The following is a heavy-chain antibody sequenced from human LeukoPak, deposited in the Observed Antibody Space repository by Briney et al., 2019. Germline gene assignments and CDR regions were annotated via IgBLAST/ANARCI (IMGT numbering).Heavy chain of an antibody. V-gene: IGHV3-7*03. J-gene: IGHJ4*02. CDR1: GFTFSSYW. CDR2: IKQDGSEK. CDR3: ARDLAYGDYSRLDY. Sequence: PGGSLRLSCAASGFTFSSYWMSWVRQAPGEGLEWVANIKQDGSEKYYVDSVKGRFTISRDNVKNSLYLQMNSLRAEDTAVYYCARDLAYGDYSRLDYWGQGTLVTVSS. D-gene: IGHD4-17*01.